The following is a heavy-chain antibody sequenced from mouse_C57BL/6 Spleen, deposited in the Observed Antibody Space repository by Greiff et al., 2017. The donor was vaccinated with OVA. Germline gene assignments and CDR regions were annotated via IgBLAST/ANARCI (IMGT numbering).Heavy chain of an antibody. CDR3: ASPFITRIRPYFDV. D-gene: IGHD1-1*01. J-gene: IGHJ1*03. CDR1: GYTFTSYW. Sequence: QVQLQQPGAELVMPGASVKLSCKASGYTFTSYWMHWVKQRPGQGLEWIGEIDPSDSYTNYNQKFKGKSTLTVDKSSSTAYMQLSSLTSEDSAVYYCASPFITRIRPYFDVWGTGTTVTVSS. CDR2: IDPSDSYT. V-gene: IGHV1-69*01.